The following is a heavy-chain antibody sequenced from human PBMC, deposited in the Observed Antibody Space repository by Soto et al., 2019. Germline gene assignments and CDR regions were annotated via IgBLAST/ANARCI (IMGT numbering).Heavy chain of an antibody. CDR2: IIPIYGTT. Sequence: QLVQSGAEVKKPGSSVKVSCKASGGSFSSHAVSWLRQAPGQGPEWMGGIIPIYGTTTYAQKFQGRITITADDFTPNAYMELSSLRSEDTPIYYCVLNWMTAYTPGRPKKKDYYYYGLNVWGHGPTVIVSS. D-gene: IGHD3-10*01. V-gene: IGHV1-69*01. J-gene: IGHJ6*02. CDR1: GGSFSSHA. CDR3: VLNWMTAYTPGRPKKKDYYYYGLNV.